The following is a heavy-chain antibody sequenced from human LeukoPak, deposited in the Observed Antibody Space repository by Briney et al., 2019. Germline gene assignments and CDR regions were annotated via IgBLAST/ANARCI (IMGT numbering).Heavy chain of an antibody. V-gene: IGHV4-39*01. D-gene: IGHD3-22*01. CDR2: IYYSGST. J-gene: IGHJ4*02. CDR1: GGSLSSSSYY. Sequence: PSETLSLTCTVSGGSLSSSSYYWGWIRQPPGKGLEWIGSIYYSGSTYYNTSLNSRVTISIDTSKNQFSLRLRSVTAADTAVYYCASDRSGLSYCFWGQGTLVTVSS. CDR3: ASDRSGLSYCF.